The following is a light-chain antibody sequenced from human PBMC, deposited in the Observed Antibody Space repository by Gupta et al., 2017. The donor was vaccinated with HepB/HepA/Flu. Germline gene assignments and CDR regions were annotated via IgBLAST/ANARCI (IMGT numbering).Light chain of an antibody. CDR2: GNS. CDR3: QSYDSSLSVV. V-gene: IGLV1-40*01. CDR1: SSNIGAGYD. J-gene: IGLJ2*01. Sequence: QSVLTPPPSVSGAQGQRVTISCPGSSSNIGAGYDVHWYQQLPGTAPKLLIYGNSNRPSGVPDRFSGSKSGTSASLAITGLQAEDAADYYCQSYDSSLSVVFGGGTKLTVL.